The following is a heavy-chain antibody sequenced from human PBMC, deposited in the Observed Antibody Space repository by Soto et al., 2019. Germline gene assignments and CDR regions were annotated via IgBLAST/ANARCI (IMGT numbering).Heavy chain of an antibody. J-gene: IGHJ2*01. CDR1: GDAISRHY. D-gene: IGHD4-17*01. CDR3: ARNYGGNSQFFDL. Sequence: SETLSLTCTVSGDAISRHYWSWIRQSPGKGLEWLGYFFHTGTALYNPSLKSRVSMSVDTSKNQFSLRLTSVIPADTAVYFCARNYGGNSQFFDLWGRGTLVTVSS. CDR2: FFHTGTA. V-gene: IGHV4-59*11.